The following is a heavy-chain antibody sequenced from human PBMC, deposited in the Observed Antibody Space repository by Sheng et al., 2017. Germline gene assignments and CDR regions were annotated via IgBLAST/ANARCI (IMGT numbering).Heavy chain of an antibody. CDR1: GFTFDDHA. V-gene: IGHV3-9*01. D-gene: IGHD5-18*01. CDR2: INWNSDKR. CDR3: ARDSGYSFGPFDY. J-gene: IGHJ4*02. Sequence: EVQLVESGGGLVQPGGSLRLSCAASGFTFDDHAMHWVRQAPGKGLEWVSGINWNSDKRGYADSVKGRFTISRDNARNTLHVQMNNLRAEDTAVYFCARDSGYSFGPFDYWGQGTLVTVSS.